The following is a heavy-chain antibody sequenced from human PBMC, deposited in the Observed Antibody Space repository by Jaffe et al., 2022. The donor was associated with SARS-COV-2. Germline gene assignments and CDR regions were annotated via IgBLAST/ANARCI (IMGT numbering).Heavy chain of an antibody. D-gene: IGHD3-3*01. CDR1: GGSISSGSYY. Sequence: QVQLQESGPGLVKPSQTLSLTCTVSGGSISSGSYYWSWIRQPAGKGLEWIGRIYTSGSTNYNPSLKSRVTISVDTSKNQFSLKLSSVTAADTAVYYCARDSRNYDFWSGTRTYYYYGMDVWGQGTTVTVSS. CDR3: ARDSRNYDFWSGTRTYYYYGMDV. V-gene: IGHV4-61*02. J-gene: IGHJ6*02. CDR2: IYTSGST.